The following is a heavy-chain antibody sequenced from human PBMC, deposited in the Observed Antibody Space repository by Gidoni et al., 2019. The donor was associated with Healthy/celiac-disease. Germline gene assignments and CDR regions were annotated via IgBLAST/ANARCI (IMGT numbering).Heavy chain of an antibody. CDR1: GGSFSGYY. V-gene: IGHV4-34*01. Sequence: QVQLQQWGAGLLKPSETLSLTCAVYGGSFSGYYWSWIRQPPGKGLEWIGEINHSGSTNYNPSLKSRVTISVDTSKNQFSLKLSSVTAADTAVYYCARDPHWLQVRYYYYGMDVWGQGTTVTVSS. J-gene: IGHJ6*02. CDR2: INHSGST. CDR3: ARDPHWLQVRYYYYGMDV. D-gene: IGHD3-9*01.